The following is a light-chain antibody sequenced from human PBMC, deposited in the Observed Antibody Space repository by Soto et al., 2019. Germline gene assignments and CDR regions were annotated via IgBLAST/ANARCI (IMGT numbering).Light chain of an antibody. V-gene: IGKV1-8*01. Sequence: RDKGTITCRLSRGIGNALAWYQQKPGRAPKLLIFGASTLQSGVPSRFSGSGSGTDFTLTISSLQPDDFATYHCQQYESFFPLTFGGGTKVDIK. CDR2: GAS. CDR1: RGIGNA. J-gene: IGKJ4*01. CDR3: QQYESFFPLT.